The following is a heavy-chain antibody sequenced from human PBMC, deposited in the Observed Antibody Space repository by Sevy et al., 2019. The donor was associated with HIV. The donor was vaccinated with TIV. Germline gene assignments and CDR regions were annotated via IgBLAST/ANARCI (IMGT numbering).Heavy chain of an antibody. D-gene: IGHD3-9*01. V-gene: IGHV1-69*13. CDR1: GGTFGFYG. CDR2: IIPILGTT. Sequence: ASVKVSCKASGGTFGFYGVSWVRQAPGQGLEWMAGIIPILGTTRYAQKFQGRVTITADESTSTAYMELSSLRSEDTVVYYCARGGPDDILTHYGLDVWGQGTTVTVSS. CDR3: ARGGPDDILTHYGLDV. J-gene: IGHJ6*02.